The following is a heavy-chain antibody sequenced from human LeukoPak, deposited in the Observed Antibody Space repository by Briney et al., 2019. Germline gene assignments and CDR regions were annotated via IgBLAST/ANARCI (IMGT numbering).Heavy chain of an antibody. J-gene: IGHJ4*02. CDR1: GYTFTSYG. Sequence: ASVKVSCKASGYTFTSYGISWVRQAPGQGLEWMGWISAYNGNTSYAQKLQGRATMTTDTSTSTAYMELRSLRSDDTAVYYCAKEDVYDILTGYYPENYFDYWGQGTLVTVSS. CDR3: AKEDVYDILTGYYPENYFDY. V-gene: IGHV1-18*01. CDR2: ISAYNGNT. D-gene: IGHD3-9*01.